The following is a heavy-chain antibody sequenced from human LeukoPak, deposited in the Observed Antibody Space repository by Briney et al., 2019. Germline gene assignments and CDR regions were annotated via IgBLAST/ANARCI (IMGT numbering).Heavy chain of an antibody. D-gene: IGHD3-3*01. Sequence: GASVKVSCKASGYTFTGYYMHWVRQAPGQGLEWMGWINPNSGGTSYAQKFQGRVTMTRDTSTSTVYMELSSLRSEDTAVYYCARDPFLTWSGYSFEHRLDYYYYGMDVWGQGTTVTVSS. CDR2: INPNSGGT. J-gene: IGHJ6*02. CDR3: ARDPFLTWSGYSFEHRLDYYYYGMDV. V-gene: IGHV1-2*02. CDR1: GYTFTGYY.